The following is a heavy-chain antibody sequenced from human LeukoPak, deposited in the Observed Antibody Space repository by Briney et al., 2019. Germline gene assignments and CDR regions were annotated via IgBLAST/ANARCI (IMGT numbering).Heavy chain of an antibody. J-gene: IGHJ4*02. Sequence: GGSLRLSCAASGFTFDDYAMHWVRQAPGKGLEWVSGISWNSGSIGYADSVKGRFTISRDNAKNSLYLQMNSLRAEDTALYYCARFSPIAVAGIIDYWGQGTLVTVSS. D-gene: IGHD6-19*01. CDR1: GFTFDDYA. CDR2: ISWNSGSI. CDR3: ARFSPIAVAGIIDY. V-gene: IGHV3-9*01.